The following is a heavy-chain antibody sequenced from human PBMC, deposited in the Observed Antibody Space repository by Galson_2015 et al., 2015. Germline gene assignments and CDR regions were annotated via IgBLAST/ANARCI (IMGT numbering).Heavy chain of an antibody. CDR3: ARANYGSGRPSNWYFDL. D-gene: IGHD3-10*01. CDR2: IGTAGDT. V-gene: IGHV3-13*01. J-gene: IGHJ2*01. Sequence: SLRLSCAASGFTFSFYDMHWVRQVTGEGLEWVSAIGTAGDTYYAGSVKGRFTISRENAKNSLYLQMNSLRAGDTAVYYCARANYGSGRPSNWYFDLWGRGTLVTVSP. CDR1: GFTFSFYD.